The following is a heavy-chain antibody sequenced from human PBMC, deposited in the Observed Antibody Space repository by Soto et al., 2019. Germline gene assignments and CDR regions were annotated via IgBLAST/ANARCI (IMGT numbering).Heavy chain of an antibody. CDR2: ISSGGSPA. J-gene: IGHJ6*02. CDR1: GFTFRGYY. CDR3: ARVGPRYAMGV. V-gene: IGHV3-11*06. Sequence: GGSLRLTCAASGFTFRGYYMTWISQAPGKGLEWVSYISSGGSPANDADSVKGRFTISRDNAKNSLYLPMASLRAEDTAVYYWARVGPRYAMGVCGQGTTVTIAS. D-gene: IGHD3-16*01.